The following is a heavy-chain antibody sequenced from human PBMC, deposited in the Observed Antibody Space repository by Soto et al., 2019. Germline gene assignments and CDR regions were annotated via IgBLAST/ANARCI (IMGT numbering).Heavy chain of an antibody. J-gene: IGHJ6*02. V-gene: IGHV3-33*01. CDR3: ARVRNGGWLHMDL. CDR2: IWSDGNKE. Sequence: QVQLVESGGGVVQPGRSLRLSCVGSGFPFWHYGMHWVRQAPGKGLEWVAVIWSDGNKESYADSVKGRFAISRDNSKDPLYLEMTSLIVEATAVYFCARVRNGGWLHMDLWGQGTTVSVSS. CDR1: GFPFWHYG. D-gene: IGHD6-19*01.